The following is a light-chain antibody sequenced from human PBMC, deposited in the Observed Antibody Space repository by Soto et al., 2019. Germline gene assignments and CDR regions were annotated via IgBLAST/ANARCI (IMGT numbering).Light chain of an antibody. CDR3: QQSNSFPRT. V-gene: IGKV1-12*01. J-gene: IGKJ4*01. CDR1: QAVSTW. Sequence: DIQMTQSPSFVSASVGDRVTITCRASQAVSTWLAWYQQKPEDAPKLLIYAASTLQSGVPPRFSGSGSGTDFTLTIRSLQPEDFATYYCQQSNSFPRTFGGGTKVEIK. CDR2: AAS.